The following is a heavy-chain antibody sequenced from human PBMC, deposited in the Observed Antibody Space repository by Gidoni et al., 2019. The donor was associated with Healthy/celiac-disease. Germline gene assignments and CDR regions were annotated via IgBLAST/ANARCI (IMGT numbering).Heavy chain of an antibody. CDR3: VKDPGGKTGHAFDI. J-gene: IGHJ3*02. D-gene: IGHD3-16*01. V-gene: IGHV3-64D*06. CDR2: ISSNGGST. CDR1: GFTFSSYA. Sequence: EVQLVESGGGLVQPGGSLRLSCSAPGFTFSSYAMHWVRQAPGKGLEYVSAISSNGGSTYYADSVKGRFTISRDNSKNTLYLQMSSLRAEDTAVYYCVKDPGGKTGHAFDIWGQGTMVTVSS.